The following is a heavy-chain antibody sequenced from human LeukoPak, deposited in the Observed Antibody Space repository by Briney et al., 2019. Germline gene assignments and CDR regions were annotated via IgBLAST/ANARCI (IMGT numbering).Heavy chain of an antibody. Sequence: GESLKISCKGSGYSFITYWIAWVRQMPGKGLEWMGSIYPGDSDTRYSPSFQGQATISADKSISTAYLQWSSLKASDTAMYYCARRATGTTLPYYFDYWGQGTLVTVSS. D-gene: IGHD1-1*01. CDR3: ARRATGTTLPYYFDY. V-gene: IGHV5-51*01. J-gene: IGHJ4*02. CDR2: IYPGDSDT. CDR1: GYSFITYW.